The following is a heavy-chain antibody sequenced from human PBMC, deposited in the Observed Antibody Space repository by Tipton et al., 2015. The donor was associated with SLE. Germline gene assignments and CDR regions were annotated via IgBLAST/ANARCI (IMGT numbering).Heavy chain of an antibody. Sequence: TLSLTCTVSGGSISSSSYYWGWIRQPPGKGLEWIGSIYYSGSTYYNPSLKSRVTISVDTSKNQFSLKLSSVTAADTAVYYCARGGDGPPVDYWGQGTLVTVSS. CDR2: IYYSGST. CDR1: GGSISSSSYY. CDR3: ARGGDGPPVDY. V-gene: IGHV4-39*07. D-gene: IGHD1-14*01. J-gene: IGHJ4*02.